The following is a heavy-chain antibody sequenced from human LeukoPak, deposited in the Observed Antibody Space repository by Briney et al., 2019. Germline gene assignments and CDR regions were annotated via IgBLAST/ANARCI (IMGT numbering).Heavy chain of an antibody. CDR1: GFIFGDHA. J-gene: IGHJ6*02. Sequence: GGSLRLSCAAYGFIFGDHAVSWVRQAPGKGLEWVGFIRSKAYGGTIEYAASVQDRFTISRDDSKGIAYLQMNSLETEDTAVIYCGRGPILLWIHNGIDVWGPGTTVTVSS. V-gene: IGHV3-49*04. CDR3: GRGPILLWIHNGIDV. D-gene: IGHD3-10*01. CDR2: IRSKAYGGTI.